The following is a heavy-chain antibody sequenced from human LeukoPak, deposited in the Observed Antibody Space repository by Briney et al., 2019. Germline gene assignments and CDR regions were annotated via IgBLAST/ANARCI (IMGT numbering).Heavy chain of an antibody. CDR3: ARDRSGSYHPGTFDY. CDR2: ISSSSSTI. J-gene: IGHJ4*02. CDR1: GFTFSSYG. V-gene: IGHV3-48*01. Sequence: GGTLRLSCAASGFTFSSYGMSWVRQAPRKGLEWVSYISSSSSTIYYADSVKGRFTISRDNAKNSLYLQMNSLRAEDTAVYYCARDRSGSYHPGTFDYWGQGTLVTVSS. D-gene: IGHD1-26*01.